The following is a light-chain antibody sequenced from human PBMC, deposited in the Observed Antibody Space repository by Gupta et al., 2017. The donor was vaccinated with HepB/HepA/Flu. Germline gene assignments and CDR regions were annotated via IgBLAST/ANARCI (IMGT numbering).Light chain of an antibody. V-gene: IGKV3-15*01. Sequence: EIVMTQSPATLSVSPGERATLSCRASQSVSSNLAWYKQKPGQAPRLLIYGASTRDTGIPARFSGSGYGKEFTLTISSRQSEDFAVYHCQQYKNWPPITFGGGTKVEIK. J-gene: IGKJ4*01. CDR1: QSVSSN. CDR3: QQYKNWPPIT. CDR2: GAS.